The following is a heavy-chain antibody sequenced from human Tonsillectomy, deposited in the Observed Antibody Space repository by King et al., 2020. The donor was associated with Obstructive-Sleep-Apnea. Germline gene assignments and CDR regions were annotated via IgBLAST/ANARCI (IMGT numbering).Heavy chain of an antibody. Sequence: EVQLVESGGVVVQPGGSLRLSCAASGFTFDDYTMHWVRQAPGKGLEWVSLITWDGRRTHSADSVKGRFTISRDNSKNSLYLQMNSLRTEDTALYYCAKGSFVSGQKIDYWGQGTLVTVSS. D-gene: IGHD2-15*01. J-gene: IGHJ4*02. CDR1: GFTFDDYT. V-gene: IGHV3-43*01. CDR2: ITWDGRRT. CDR3: AKGSFVSGQKIDY.